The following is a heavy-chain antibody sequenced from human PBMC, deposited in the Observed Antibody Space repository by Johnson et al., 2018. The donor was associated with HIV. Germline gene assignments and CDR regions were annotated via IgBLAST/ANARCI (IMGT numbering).Heavy chain of an antibody. CDR2: ISYDGSNK. V-gene: IGHV3-30*04. J-gene: IGHJ3*02. D-gene: IGHD1-14*01. CDR1: GFTFSSYA. Sequence: QEQLVESGGGVVQPGRSLRLSCAASGFTFSSYAMHWVRQAPGKGLEWVAVISYDGSNKYYADSVKGRFTISRDNSKNTLYLQMNSLRAEDTAVYYCARAGARPFDIWGQGTMVTVSS. CDR3: ARAGARPFDI.